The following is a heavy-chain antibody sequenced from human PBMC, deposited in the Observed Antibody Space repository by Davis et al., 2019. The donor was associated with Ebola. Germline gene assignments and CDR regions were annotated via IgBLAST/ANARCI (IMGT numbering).Heavy chain of an antibody. CDR1: GGSISSGGYY. Sequence: SETLSLTCTVSGGSISSGGYYWSWIRQPPGKGLEWIGEINHSGSTNYNPSLKSRVTISVDTSKNQFSLKLSSVTAADTAVYYCARGLPWGYSAAFDIWGQGTMVTVSS. CDR2: INHSGST. J-gene: IGHJ3*02. D-gene: IGHD1-26*01. V-gene: IGHV4-39*07. CDR3: ARGLPWGYSAAFDI.